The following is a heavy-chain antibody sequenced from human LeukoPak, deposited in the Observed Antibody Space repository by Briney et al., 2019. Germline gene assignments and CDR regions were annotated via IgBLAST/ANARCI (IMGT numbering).Heavy chain of an antibody. Sequence: GGSLRLSCAASGFTFSSYSMNWVRQAPGKGLEWVSYISSSSSTIYYADSVKGRFTISRDNAKNSLYLQMNSLRAEDTAVYYCARRDADGSGRPRLGYYYYMDVWGKGTTVTVSS. J-gene: IGHJ6*03. V-gene: IGHV3-48*04. D-gene: IGHD3-10*01. CDR2: ISSSSSTI. CDR1: GFTFSSYS. CDR3: ARRDADGSGRPRLGYYYYMDV.